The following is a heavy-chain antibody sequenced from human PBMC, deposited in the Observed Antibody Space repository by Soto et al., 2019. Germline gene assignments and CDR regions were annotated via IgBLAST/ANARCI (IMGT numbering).Heavy chain of an antibody. CDR3: ARELEWLHYYGMDV. V-gene: IGHV3-7*05. CDR1: GFTFSSYW. Sequence: GGSLRLSCAASGFTFSSYWMSWVRQAPGKGLEWVANIKQDGSEKYYVDSVKGRFTISRDNAKNSLYLQMNSLRAEDTAVYYCARELEWLHYYGMDVWGQGTTVTVSS. J-gene: IGHJ6*02. CDR2: IKQDGSEK. D-gene: IGHD3-3*01.